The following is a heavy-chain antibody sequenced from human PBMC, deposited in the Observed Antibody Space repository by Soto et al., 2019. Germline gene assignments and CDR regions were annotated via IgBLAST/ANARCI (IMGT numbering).Heavy chain of an antibody. CDR3: ARGPKLRFLQTPGWFDP. Sequence: SETLSLTCAVYGGSFSGYYWSWIRQPPGKGLEWIGEINHSGSTNYNPSLKSRVTISVDTSKNQFSLKLSSVTAADTAVYYCARGPKLRFLQTPGWFDPWGQGTLVTVSS. V-gene: IGHV4-34*01. CDR1: GGSFSGYY. D-gene: IGHD3-3*01. CDR2: INHSGST. J-gene: IGHJ5*02.